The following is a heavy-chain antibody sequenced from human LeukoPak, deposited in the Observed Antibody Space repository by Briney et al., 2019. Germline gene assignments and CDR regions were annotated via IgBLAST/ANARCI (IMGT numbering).Heavy chain of an antibody. Sequence: SVKVSCKTSGYIFSNHYIHWVRQAPGQGPEWMGIIRPSSGRADYTQKFQGRVTMTRDMSTATVYMELTTLGSDDTAVYFCAREPPESYDVDYWGQGTLVTVSS. D-gene: IGHD5-12*01. J-gene: IGHJ4*02. CDR2: IRPSSGRA. CDR1: GYIFSNHY. V-gene: IGHV1-46*01. CDR3: AREPPESYDVDY.